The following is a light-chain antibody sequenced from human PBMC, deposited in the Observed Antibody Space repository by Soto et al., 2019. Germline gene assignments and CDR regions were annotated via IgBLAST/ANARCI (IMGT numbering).Light chain of an antibody. CDR2: GAS. J-gene: IGKJ2*01. CDR3: QQSNNWPDMYT. Sequence: EIVMTQSPATLYVSPGERATLSCRASQSLSSSIAWYQQKPGQAPRLLIYGASTRASGIPARFSGSGSGTECSLTIIGLQSEDFAVYEWQQSNNWPDMYTFGQGTKLEIK. V-gene: IGKV3-15*01. CDR1: QSLSSS.